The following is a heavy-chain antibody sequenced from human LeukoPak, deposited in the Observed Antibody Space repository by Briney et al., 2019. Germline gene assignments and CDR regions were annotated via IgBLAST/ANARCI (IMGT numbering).Heavy chain of an antibody. J-gene: IGHJ3*02. CDR3: AREEGDWGDAFDI. Sequence: ASVKVSCKASGYTFTNYGISWVRQAPGQGLEWMGWISGYNGNTNYAQKVQVRVTMTRDTSTSTAYMELRSLRSDDTAVYYCAREEGDWGDAFDIWGQGTLVTVSS. V-gene: IGHV1-18*01. D-gene: IGHD2-21*02. CDR1: GYTFTNYG. CDR2: ISGYNGNT.